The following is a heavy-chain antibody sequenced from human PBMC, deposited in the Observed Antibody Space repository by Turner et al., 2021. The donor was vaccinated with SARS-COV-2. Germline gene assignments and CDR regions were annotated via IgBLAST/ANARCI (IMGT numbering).Heavy chain of an antibody. J-gene: IGHJ3*02. Sequence: QVQLVQSEAEVKTPGASVTVSCQASVYTFTTYDINWVRQAAGQGVEWMGWMNPNSGHTAYAQKFQGRVTITRKTSISTVYRERSSLRSDDTAVYYCAGRDSNGYVGAFDMWGQGTMVTVSS. CDR3: AGRDSNGYVGAFDM. V-gene: IGHV1-8*03. CDR1: VYTFTTYD. CDR2: MNPNSGHT. D-gene: IGHD4-4*01.